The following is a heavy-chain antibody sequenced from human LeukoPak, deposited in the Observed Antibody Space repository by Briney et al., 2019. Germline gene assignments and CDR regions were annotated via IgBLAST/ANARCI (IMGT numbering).Heavy chain of an antibody. D-gene: IGHD6-19*01. V-gene: IGHV3-30*18. CDR1: GFTFSSYV. CDR3: AKDSGQWLVNGMDV. J-gene: IGHJ6*02. Sequence: GGSLRLSCAASGFTFSSYVMHWVRQAPGKGLEWLAVISYDGSNKYYADSVKGRFTISRDNSKNTLYLQMNSLRAEDTAVYYCAKDSGQWLVNGMDVWGQGTTVTVSS. CDR2: ISYDGSNK.